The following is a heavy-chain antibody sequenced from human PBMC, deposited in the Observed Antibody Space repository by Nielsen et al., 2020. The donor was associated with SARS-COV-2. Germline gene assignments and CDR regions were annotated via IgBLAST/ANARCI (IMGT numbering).Heavy chain of an antibody. D-gene: IGHD2-15*01. V-gene: IGHV1-3*01. Sequence: ASVKVSCKASGYTFRSYAFHWVRQAPGQRLEWMGWINAGSGDTEYSLKFQGRVTITRDTSASTAYMELSSLRSEDTAVYYCARDSVVVVAANGVISRRFDPWGQGTLVTVSS. CDR3: ARDSVVVVAANGVISRRFDP. J-gene: IGHJ5*02. CDR1: GYTFRSYA. CDR2: INAGSGDT.